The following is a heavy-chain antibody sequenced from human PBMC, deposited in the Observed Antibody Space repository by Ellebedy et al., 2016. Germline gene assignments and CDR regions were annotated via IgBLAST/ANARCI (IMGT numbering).Heavy chain of an antibody. V-gene: IGHV1-2*02. D-gene: IGHD6-13*01. CDR3: ARDLIAAAGPLLNYYYGMDV. Sequence: ASVKVSXXASGYTFTGYYMHWVRQAPGQGLEWMGWINPNSGGTNYAQKFQGRVTMTRDTSISTAYMELSRLRSDDTAVYYCARDLIAAAGPLLNYYYGMDVWGQGTTVTVSS. CDR1: GYTFTGYY. CDR2: INPNSGGT. J-gene: IGHJ6*02.